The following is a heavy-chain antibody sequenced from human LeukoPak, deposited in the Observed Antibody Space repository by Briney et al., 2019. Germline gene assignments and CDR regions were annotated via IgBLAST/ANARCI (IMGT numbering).Heavy chain of an antibody. CDR3: AREDSYYDILTGYPF. D-gene: IGHD3-9*01. CDR2: ISAYNGNT. V-gene: IGHV1-18*01. Sequence: ASVKVSCKASGYTFTSYGISWVRQAPGQGLEWMGWISAYNGNTNYAQKLQGSVTMTTDTSTSTAYMELRSLRSDDTAVYYCAREDSYYDILTGYPFWGQGTLVTVSS. CDR1: GYTFTSYG. J-gene: IGHJ4*02.